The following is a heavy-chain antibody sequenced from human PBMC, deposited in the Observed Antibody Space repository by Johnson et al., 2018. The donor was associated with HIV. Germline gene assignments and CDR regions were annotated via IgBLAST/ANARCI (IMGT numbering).Heavy chain of an antibody. V-gene: IGHV3-NL1*01. CDR1: GFTFSSYG. CDR3: AKCIWGSSLIDAFDI. J-gene: IGHJ3*02. Sequence: QVQLVESGGGVVQPGGSLRLSCAASGFTFSSYGMHWVRQAPGKGLEWVSAISGSGGSTYYADSVKGRFTISRDNSKNTLYLQMNSLRAEDTAVYYCAKCIWGSSLIDAFDIWGQGTRVTVSS. D-gene: IGHD6-13*01. CDR2: ISGSGGST.